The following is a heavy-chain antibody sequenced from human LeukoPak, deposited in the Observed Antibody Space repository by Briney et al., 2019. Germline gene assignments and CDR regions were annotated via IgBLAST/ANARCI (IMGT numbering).Heavy chain of an antibody. CDR2: ISTRNTI. D-gene: IGHD1-14*01. J-gene: IGHJ4*02. CDR1: GFTFSSYS. CDR3: ARGDHHDDKVVGIDY. V-gene: IGHV3-48*01. Sequence: GGSLRLSCEVSGFTFSSYSLNWVRQAPGKGLEWLSYISTRNTIYYGDSVKGRFTISRDNAKNSLFLQMNSLRAEDTALYYCARGDHHDDKVVGIDYWGEGTLVTVSS.